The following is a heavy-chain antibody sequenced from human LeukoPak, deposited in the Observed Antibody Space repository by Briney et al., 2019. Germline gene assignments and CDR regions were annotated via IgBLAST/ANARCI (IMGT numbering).Heavy chain of an antibody. D-gene: IGHD2-8*01. CDR3: ARDGFCTNGVCYRSSDY. J-gene: IGHJ4*02. Sequence: GGSLRLSCAAAGFTFSSYSMTWVREAPGKGLEWVSYISSSSTTIHYADSVKGRFTISRDNAQNSLSLQMNSLRAEDTALYYCARDGFCTNGVCYRSSDYWGQGTLVTVSS. CDR2: ISSSSTTI. CDR1: GFTFSSYS. V-gene: IGHV3-48*04.